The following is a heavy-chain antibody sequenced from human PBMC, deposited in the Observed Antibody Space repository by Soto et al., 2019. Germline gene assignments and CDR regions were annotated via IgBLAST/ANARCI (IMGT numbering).Heavy chain of an antibody. CDR2: IYYTGNT. CDR1: GLSITNNY. J-gene: IGHJ4*02. Sequence: QVHLQESGPGLVKPSETLSLTCTVSGLSITNNYWSWIRQPPGKGLEWIGYIYYTGNTNYDPSLKSRVTMSVGTSKNQFSLNLDSLTAADTAIYYCARANWYTEYWGQGTLVIVSS. D-gene: IGHD6-13*01. V-gene: IGHV4-59*13. CDR3: ARANWYTEY.